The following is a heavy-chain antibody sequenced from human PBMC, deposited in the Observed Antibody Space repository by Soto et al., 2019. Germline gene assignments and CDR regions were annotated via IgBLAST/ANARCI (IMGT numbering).Heavy chain of an antibody. V-gene: IGHV4-39*01. CDR3: SRRAPEGFDP. J-gene: IGHJ5*02. Sequence: LSLTCAVSGGSIGTSAYYWGWIRQAPGKGLEWIGSINHSGNTYLSPSLKDRVTMSVDTSKNSFSLKLRSATAADTGLYYCSRRAPEGFDPWGQGTLVTVS. CDR1: GGSIGTSAYY. CDR2: INHSGNT.